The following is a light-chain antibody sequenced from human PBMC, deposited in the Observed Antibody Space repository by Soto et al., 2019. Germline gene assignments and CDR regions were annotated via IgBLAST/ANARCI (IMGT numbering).Light chain of an antibody. CDR3: CSYAGSSTLR. CDR1: SSDVGSYNL. Sequence: QPALTQPASVSGSPGQSITISCTGTSSDVGSYNLVSWYQQHPGKAPKLMIYEVSKRPSGVSNRFSGSKSGNTASLTISGLQAEDEADYYCCSYAGSSTLRFGTGTKSPS. V-gene: IGLV2-23*02. CDR2: EVS. J-gene: IGLJ1*01.